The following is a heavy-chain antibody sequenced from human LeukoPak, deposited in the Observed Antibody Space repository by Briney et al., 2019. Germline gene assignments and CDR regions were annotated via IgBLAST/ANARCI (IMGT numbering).Heavy chain of an antibody. V-gene: IGHV5-51*01. CDR3: ATHSGSYFYYFDN. D-gene: IGHD1-26*01. CDR1: GYSFTSYW. J-gene: IGHJ4*02. CDR2: IYPGDSDT. Sequence: GESLRISCKGSGYSFTSYWIAWVRQVPGKGLEWMGIIYPGDSDTRYSPSFQGQVTISADKSISTAYLQWSSLKASDTAMYYCATHSGSYFYYFDNWGQGTLVTVSS.